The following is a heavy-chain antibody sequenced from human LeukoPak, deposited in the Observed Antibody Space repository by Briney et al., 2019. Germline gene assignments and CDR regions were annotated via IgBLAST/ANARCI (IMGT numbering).Heavy chain of an antibody. CDR2: ISYDGSNK. D-gene: IGHD2-21*01. CDR3: ARSPPASYLDP. V-gene: IGHV3-30*03. Sequence: PGRSLRLSCAASGFTFSSYGMHWVRQAPGKGLEWVAVISYDGSNKYYADSVKGRFTISRDNSKNTLYLQMNSLRAEDTAVYYCARSPPASYLDPWAQGTLVTVSS. J-gene: IGHJ5*02. CDR1: GFTFSSYG.